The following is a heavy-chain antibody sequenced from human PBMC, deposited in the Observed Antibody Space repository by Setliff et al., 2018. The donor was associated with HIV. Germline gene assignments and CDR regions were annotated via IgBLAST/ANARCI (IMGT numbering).Heavy chain of an antibody. CDR3: AKPTSGMYPRSFDL. Sequence: PGGSLRLSCAASGFTVSSNYMTWVRQAPGKGLEWVSGINGDGDSTYYADSVRGRFAVSRDDSKNTLYLEMSGLRAEDTAIYYCAKPTSGMYPRSFDLWGQGTMVTVSS. D-gene: IGHD1-1*01. CDR2: INGDGDST. CDR1: GFTVSSNY. V-gene: IGHV3-23*01. J-gene: IGHJ3*01.